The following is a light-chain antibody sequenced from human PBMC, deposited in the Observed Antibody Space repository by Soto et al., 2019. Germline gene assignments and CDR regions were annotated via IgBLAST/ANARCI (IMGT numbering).Light chain of an antibody. V-gene: IGLV2-8*01. CDR1: RRDIGGYDH. CDR3: TSDAGSNSLL. Sequence: QSALTQPPSASGSPLQSVTVSCTGTRRDIGGYDHVSWYQQHPGKAPKLMIFEVSKRPSGVPDRFSASKSGNTASLTVSGLQAEDEADYYCTSDAGSNSLLFGGGTKLTVL. J-gene: IGLJ2*01. CDR2: EVS.